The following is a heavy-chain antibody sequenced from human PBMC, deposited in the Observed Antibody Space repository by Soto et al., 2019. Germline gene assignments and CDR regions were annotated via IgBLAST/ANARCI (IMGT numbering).Heavy chain of an antibody. V-gene: IGHV3-30*18. CDR2: ISYDGSNK. D-gene: IGHD4-17*01. Sequence: QVQLVESGGGVVQPGRSLRLSCAASGFTFSSYGMHWVRQAPGKGLEWVAVISYDGSNKYYADSVKGRFTISRDNSKNTRYLQMNSLRAEDTAVYYCAKDPYTVTTPPQGMDVWGQGTTVTVSS. J-gene: IGHJ6*02. CDR3: AKDPYTVTTPPQGMDV. CDR1: GFTFSSYG.